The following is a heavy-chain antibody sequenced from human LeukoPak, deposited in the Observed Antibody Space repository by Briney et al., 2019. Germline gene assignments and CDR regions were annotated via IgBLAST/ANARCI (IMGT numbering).Heavy chain of an antibody. CDR2: IYSGGTT. CDR3: ARDLYFETSGYYYSHY. J-gene: IGHJ4*02. D-gene: IGHD3-22*01. Sequence: GGSLRLSCAASGITVSSNYMSWVRQAPGKGLEWVSVIYSGGTTYYADSVKGRFTISRDNSKNTLYLQMNSLRAEDTAVYYCARDLYFETSGYYYSHYWGQGTLVTVSS. V-gene: IGHV3-53*01. CDR1: GITVSSNY.